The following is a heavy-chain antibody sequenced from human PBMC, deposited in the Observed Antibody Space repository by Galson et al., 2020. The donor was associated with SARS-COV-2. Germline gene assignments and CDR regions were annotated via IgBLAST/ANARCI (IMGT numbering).Heavy chain of an antibody. CDR1: GGSISSYY. V-gene: IGHV4-59*01. CDR3: ARDIPANYYDSSGQGADAFDI. CDR2: IYYSGST. J-gene: IGHJ3*02. Sequence: SETLSLTCTVSGGSISSYYWSWIRQPPGKGLEWIGYIYYSGSTNYNPSLKSRVTISVDTSKNQFSLKLSSVTAADTAVYYCARDIPANYYDSSGQGADAFDIWGQGTMVTVSS. D-gene: IGHD3-22*01.